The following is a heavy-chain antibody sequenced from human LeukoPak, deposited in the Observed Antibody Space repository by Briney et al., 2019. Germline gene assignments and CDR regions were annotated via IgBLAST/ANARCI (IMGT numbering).Heavy chain of an antibody. V-gene: IGHV4-39*01. J-gene: IGHJ4*02. CDR2: IYYSGST. Sequence: SETLSLTCTVSGGSISSSSYYWGWIRQPPGKGLEWIGSIYYSGSTYYNPSLKSRVTISVDTSKNQFSLKLSSVTAADTAVYYCATPAGPDYWGQGTLVTVSS. CDR3: ATPAGPDY. CDR1: GGSISSSSYY.